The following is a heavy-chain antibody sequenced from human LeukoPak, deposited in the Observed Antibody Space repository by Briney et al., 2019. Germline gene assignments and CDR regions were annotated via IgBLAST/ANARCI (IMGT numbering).Heavy chain of an antibody. CDR3: ARVSGGGYEIDY. J-gene: IGHJ4*02. CDR1: GYSISSGYY. Sequence: PSETLSLTCTVSGYSISSGYYWGWIRQPPGKGLEWIGSIYPSGSTYYNPSLKSRVTMSVDTSKNQFSLKLSSVTAADTAVYYCARVSGGGYEIDYWGQGTLVTVSS. V-gene: IGHV4-38-2*02. CDR2: IYPSGST. D-gene: IGHD5-12*01.